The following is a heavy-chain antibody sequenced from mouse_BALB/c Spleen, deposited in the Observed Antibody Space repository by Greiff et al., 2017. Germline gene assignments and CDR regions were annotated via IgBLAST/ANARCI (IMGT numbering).Heavy chain of an antibody. CDR2: IRSKSNNYAT. Sequence: EVQLVESGGGLVQPKGSLKLSCSASGFTFNTYAMNWVRQAPGKGLEWVARIRSKSNNYATYYADSVKDRFTISRDDSQSMLYLQMNNLKTEDTAMYYCVTVYDYDGYFDVWGAGTTVTVSS. V-gene: IGHV10-1*02. CDR3: VTVYDYDGYFDV. J-gene: IGHJ1*01. D-gene: IGHD2-4*01. CDR1: GFTFNTYA.